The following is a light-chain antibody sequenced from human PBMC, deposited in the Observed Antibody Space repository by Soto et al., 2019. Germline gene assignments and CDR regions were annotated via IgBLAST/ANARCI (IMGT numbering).Light chain of an antibody. J-gene: IGLJ2*01. V-gene: IGLV1-44*01. Sequence: QSVLTQPPSASGTPEQRVTISCSGSSSNIGSDTVNWYQQLPGTAPKLLIYSNNYRPSGVPDRFSGSKSGTSASLAISGLQSEDEADYYCAVWDDSLNGVVFGGGTQLTVL. CDR3: AVWDDSLNGVV. CDR2: SNN. CDR1: SSNIGSDT.